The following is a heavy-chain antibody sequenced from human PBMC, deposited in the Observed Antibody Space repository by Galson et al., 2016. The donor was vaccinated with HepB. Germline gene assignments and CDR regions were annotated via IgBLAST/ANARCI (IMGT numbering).Heavy chain of an antibody. CDR2: IDHRGNT. V-gene: IGHV4-4*02. Sequence: SETLSPTCAVSGVAINTTWWSWVRQPPGKGLEWIGEIDHRGNTNYNPSLKSRVIISVDESKNQFSLKVNSVTAADTAVYYCARNQAYNLDVWAQGITVAVSS. J-gene: IGHJ6*02. D-gene: IGHD5-24*01. CDR3: ARNQAYNLDV. CDR1: GVAINTTW.